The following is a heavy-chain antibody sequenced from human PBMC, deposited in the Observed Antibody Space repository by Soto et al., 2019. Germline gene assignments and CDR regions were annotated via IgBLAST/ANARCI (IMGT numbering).Heavy chain of an antibody. CDR3: ARDLTAYTVITMIVRRNYYYGMDV. CDR1: GYTFTSYG. V-gene: IGHV1-18*01. CDR2: ISAYNGNT. D-gene: IGHD3-22*01. J-gene: IGHJ6*02. Sequence: QVQLVQSGAEVKKPGASVKVSCKASGYTFTSYGISWVRQAPGQGLEWMGWISAYNGNTNYAQKLQGRVTMTTDTSTSTAYMELRSLRSDDTAVYYCARDLTAYTVITMIVRRNYYYGMDVWGQGTTVTVSS.